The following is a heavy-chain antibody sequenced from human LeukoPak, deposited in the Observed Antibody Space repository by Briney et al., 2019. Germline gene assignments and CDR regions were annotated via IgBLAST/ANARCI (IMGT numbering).Heavy chain of an antibody. Sequence: GGSLRLSCAASGFTFDDYAMHWVRQAPGKGLEWVSGISWNSGSIGYADSVKGRFTISRDNSKNTLFLQMNSLQTEDTGVYFCANELRPNDYWGQGTLVTVS. CDR2: ISWNSGSI. CDR1: GFTFDDYA. V-gene: IGHV3-9*01. CDR3: ANELRPNDY. D-gene: IGHD4-17*01. J-gene: IGHJ4*02.